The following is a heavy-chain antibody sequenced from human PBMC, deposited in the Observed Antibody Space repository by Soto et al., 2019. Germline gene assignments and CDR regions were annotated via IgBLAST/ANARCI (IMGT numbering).Heavy chain of an antibody. CDR2: ISGSGGST. CDR1: GFTFSSHV. J-gene: IGHJ4*02. CDR3: AKSLSTATSFDY. Sequence: GGSLRLSCAASGFTFSSHVMSWVRQAPGKGLEWVSTISGSGGSTYYADSVKGRFTISRDNSKNTLFLQMNSLRAEDTAVYYCAKSLSTATSFDYWGQGTPVTVSS. V-gene: IGHV3-23*01.